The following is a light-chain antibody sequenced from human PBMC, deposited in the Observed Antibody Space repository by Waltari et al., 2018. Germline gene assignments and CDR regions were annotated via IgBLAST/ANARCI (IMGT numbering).Light chain of an antibody. CDR1: QSISRY. CDR3: QNHERLPAM. V-gene: IGKV3-20*01. CDR2: AAS. J-gene: IGKJ1*01. Sequence: SVLTQSPGTLSLSPGERATLSCRASQSISRYLAWYQQKPGQAPRLLIYAASSRATGIPDRFSGSGSGTDFSLTISRLEPEDFAVYYCQNHERLPAMFGQGTKVEIK.